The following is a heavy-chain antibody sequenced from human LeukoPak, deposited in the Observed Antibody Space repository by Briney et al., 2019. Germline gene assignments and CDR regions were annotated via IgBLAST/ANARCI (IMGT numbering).Heavy chain of an antibody. CDR3: ARGGLYCSGGSCSLWLDP. Sequence: PSETLSLTCAVYGGSFSGYYWSWIRQPPGKGLEWIGEINHSGSTNYNPSLKSRVTISVDTSKNQFSLKLSSVTAADTAVYYCARGGLYCSGGSCSLWLDPWGQGTLVTVSS. CDR1: GGSFSGYY. CDR2: INHSGST. V-gene: IGHV4-34*01. D-gene: IGHD2-15*01. J-gene: IGHJ5*02.